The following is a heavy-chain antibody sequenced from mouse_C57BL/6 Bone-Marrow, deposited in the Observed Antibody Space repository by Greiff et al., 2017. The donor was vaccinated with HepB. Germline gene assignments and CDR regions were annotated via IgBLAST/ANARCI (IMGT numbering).Heavy chain of an antibody. CDR2: IDPSDSYT. Sequence: QVQLQQSGAELVMPGASVKLSCKASGYTLTSYWMHWVKQRPGQGLEWIGEIDPSDSYTNYNQKFKGKSTLTVDKSSSTAYMQLSSLTSEDSAVYYCAYGNYVAMDYWGQGTSVTVSS. D-gene: IGHD2-1*01. V-gene: IGHV1-69*01. J-gene: IGHJ4*01. CDR3: AYGNYVAMDY. CDR1: GYTLTSYW.